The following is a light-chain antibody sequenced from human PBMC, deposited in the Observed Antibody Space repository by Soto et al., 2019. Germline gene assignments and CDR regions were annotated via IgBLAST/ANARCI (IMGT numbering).Light chain of an antibody. J-gene: IGLJ2*01. Sequence: QSALTQSPSASGSPGQSVTISCTGTSSDVGAYNYVSWYQQYTGKAPKLMIYDVSKRPSGVPDRFSGSKSGNTASLTVSGLRADDEAVYYCSSYGGGDTFHVIFGGGTKLTVL. V-gene: IGLV2-8*01. CDR2: DVS. CDR1: SSDVGAYNY. CDR3: SSYGGGDTFHVI.